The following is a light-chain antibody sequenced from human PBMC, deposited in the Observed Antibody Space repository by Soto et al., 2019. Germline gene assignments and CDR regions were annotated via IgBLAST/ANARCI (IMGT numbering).Light chain of an antibody. CDR2: KSS. V-gene: IGKV1-5*03. Sequence: IRMTQSPSTLSASVEDRVTITCRASQNIHSWLAWYQEKPGKAPKLLIYKSSTLESGVPSRFSGSGPGTEFTLTISGLQSDDFATYYCQQYHGIWTFGQGTKVEIK. CDR3: QQYHGIWT. CDR1: QNIHSW. J-gene: IGKJ1*01.